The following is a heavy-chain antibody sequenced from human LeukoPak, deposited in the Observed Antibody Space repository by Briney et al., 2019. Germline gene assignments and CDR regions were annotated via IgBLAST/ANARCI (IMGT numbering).Heavy chain of an antibody. CDR1: GLTLTNYA. Sequence: GGSLRLSCAASGLTLTNYAMSWARQAPGKGLEWVATISSSGTSTDYADSVKGRFTTSRDNSKNTLYLQMNSLRAEDTAVYYCGKNRYSGSLSPFDIWGQGTMVTVSS. J-gene: IGHJ3*02. CDR3: GKNRYSGSLSPFDI. V-gene: IGHV3-23*01. CDR2: ISSSGTST. D-gene: IGHD1-26*01.